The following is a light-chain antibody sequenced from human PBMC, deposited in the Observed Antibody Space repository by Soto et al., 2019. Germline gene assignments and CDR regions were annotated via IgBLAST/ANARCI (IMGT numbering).Light chain of an antibody. CDR1: QDISHC. V-gene: IGKV1-12*01. J-gene: IGKJ4*01. CDR2: SAT. CDR3: LQGHTFPLT. Sequence: DIQMTQSPSSVSASVGDRVTITCRASQDISHCLAWHQQKPGEAPKLLIYSATTLHSGVPSRFSGSGSGTDFTLTINSLQPEDFATYFCLQGHTFPLTFGGATKVEIK.